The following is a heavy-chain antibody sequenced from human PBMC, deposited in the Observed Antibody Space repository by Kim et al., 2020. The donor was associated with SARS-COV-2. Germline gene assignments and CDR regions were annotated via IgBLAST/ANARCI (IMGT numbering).Heavy chain of an antibody. D-gene: IGHD1-26*01. Sequence: GGSLRLSCAASGFTFSTYALHWVRQAPGKGLEWMAVITSDGNTMYNTQSVKGRFTISRDNSKNTLYLQMNSLRPEDTAVYFCARDTHSGKHDIDYWGQGTLVTVSS. V-gene: IGHV3-30-3*01. CDR1: GFTFSTYA. J-gene: IGHJ4*02. CDR2: ITSDGNTM. CDR3: ARDTHSGKHDIDY.